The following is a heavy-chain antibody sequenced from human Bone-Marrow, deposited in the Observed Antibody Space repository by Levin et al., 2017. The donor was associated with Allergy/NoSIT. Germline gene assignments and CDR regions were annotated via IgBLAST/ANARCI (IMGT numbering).Heavy chain of an antibody. V-gene: IGHV4-34*01. Sequence: GSLRLSCAVYGGSFSGYYWSWIRQPPGKGLEWIGEINHSGSTNYNPSLKSRVTISVDTSKNQFSLKLSSVTAADTAVYYCARGPRYCSSTSCYRLHDAFDIWGQGTMVTVSS. CDR2: INHSGST. D-gene: IGHD2-2*01. J-gene: IGHJ3*02. CDR3: ARGPRYCSSTSCYRLHDAFDI. CDR1: GGSFSGYY.